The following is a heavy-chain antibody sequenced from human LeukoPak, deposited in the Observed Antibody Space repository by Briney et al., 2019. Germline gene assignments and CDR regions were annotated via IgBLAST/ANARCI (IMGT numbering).Heavy chain of an antibody. J-gene: IGHJ4*02. CDR2: INPNSGGT. V-gene: IGHV1-2*02. CDR3: ARASRGYDILTGYYGNDY. Sequence: GASVKVSCKASGGTFSSYAISWVRQAPGQGLEWMGWINPNSGGTNYAQKFQGRVTMTRDTSISTAYMELSRLRSDDTVVYYCARASRGYDILTGYYGNDYWGQGTLVTVSS. D-gene: IGHD3-9*01. CDR1: GGTFSSYA.